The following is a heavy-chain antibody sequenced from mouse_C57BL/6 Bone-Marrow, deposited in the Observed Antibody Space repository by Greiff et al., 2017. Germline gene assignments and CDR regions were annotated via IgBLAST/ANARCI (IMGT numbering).Heavy chain of an antibody. CDR3: ARRGTTEDAMDY. D-gene: IGHD2-13*01. V-gene: IGHV1-81*01. CDR2: IYPRSGNT. Sequence: VKLMESGAELARPGASVKLSCKASGYTFTSYGISWVKQRTGQGLEWIGEIYPRSGNTYYNEKFKGKATLTADKSSSTAYMELRSLTSEDSAVYFCARRGTTEDAMDYWGQGTSVTVSS. J-gene: IGHJ4*01. CDR1: GYTFTSYG.